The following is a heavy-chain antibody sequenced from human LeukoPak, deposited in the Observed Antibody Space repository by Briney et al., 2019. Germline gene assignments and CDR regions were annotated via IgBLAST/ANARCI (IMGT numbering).Heavy chain of an antibody. CDR2: ISAYNGNT. Sequence: ASVKVSCKASGYTFTSYGISWVRQAPGQGLEWMGWISAYNGNTNYAQKLQGRVTMTTDTSTSTAYMQLRSLRSDDTAVYYCARSNRIAVAGTGGDYWGQGTLVTVSS. D-gene: IGHD6-19*01. V-gene: IGHV1-18*01. CDR3: ARSNRIAVAGTGGDY. J-gene: IGHJ4*02. CDR1: GYTFTSYG.